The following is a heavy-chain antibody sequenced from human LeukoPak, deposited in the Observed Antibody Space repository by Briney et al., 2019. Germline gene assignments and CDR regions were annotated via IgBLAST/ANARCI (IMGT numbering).Heavy chain of an antibody. Sequence: SETLSLTCTVSGASISSYYWSWIRQPPGKGLEWIGYISYSGSTNYNPSLKSRVNISVDTSKNQFPLKLSSVTAADTAVYYCARSGGRDGYNFDYWGQGTLVTVSS. J-gene: IGHJ4*02. CDR1: GASISSYY. CDR2: ISYSGST. CDR3: ARSGGRDGYNFDY. D-gene: IGHD5-24*01. V-gene: IGHV4-59*01.